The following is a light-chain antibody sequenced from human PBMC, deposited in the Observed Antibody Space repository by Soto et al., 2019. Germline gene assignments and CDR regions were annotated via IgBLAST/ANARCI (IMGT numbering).Light chain of an antibody. V-gene: IGLV2-14*01. CDR1: SSDVGGYNY. CDR2: DVS. J-gene: IGLJ3*02. Sequence: QSALTQPASVSGSPGQSITISCTGTSSDVGGYNYVSWYQQHPGKAPKLMIYDVSTRPSGVSIRFSGSKSDNTASLTISGLQAEDEADYYCISYTNIDTWVFGGGTKLTVL. CDR3: ISYTNIDTWV.